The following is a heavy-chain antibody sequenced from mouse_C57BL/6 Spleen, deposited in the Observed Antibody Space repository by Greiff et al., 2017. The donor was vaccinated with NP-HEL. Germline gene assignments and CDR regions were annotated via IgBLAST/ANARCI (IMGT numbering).Heavy chain of an antibody. CDR3: SKENYFDY. V-gene: IGHV5-4*01. CDR1: GFPFSSYA. J-gene: IGHJ2*01. CDR2: ISDGGSYT. Sequence: VMLVESGGGLVKPGGSLKLSCAASGFPFSSYAMSWVRQTPEKRLEWVATISDGGSYTYYPDNVKGRFPISRDKAKNNLYLQMSHLKSEDTAIYYCSKENYFDYWGQGTTLTVSS.